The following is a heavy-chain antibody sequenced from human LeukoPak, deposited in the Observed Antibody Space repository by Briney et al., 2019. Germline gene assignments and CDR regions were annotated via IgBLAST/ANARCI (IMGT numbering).Heavy chain of an antibody. CDR3: ARDSRNYYDSSGYYID. CDR1: GGSISSYY. D-gene: IGHD3-22*01. J-gene: IGHJ4*02. Sequence: SETLSLTCTVSGGSISSYYWSWIRQPPGKGLEWIGYMYYSGSTNYNPSLKSRVTISLDTSENQFSLKLSSVTAADTAVYYCARDSRNYYDSSGYYIDWGQGTLVTVSS. V-gene: IGHV4-59*01. CDR2: MYYSGST.